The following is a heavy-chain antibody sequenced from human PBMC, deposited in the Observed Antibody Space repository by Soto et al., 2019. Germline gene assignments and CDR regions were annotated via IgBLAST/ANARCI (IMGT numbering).Heavy chain of an antibody. Sequence: QVQLQESGPGLVKPSETLSLTCTVSGGSVSSGSYYWSWIRQPPGKGLEWIGYIYYSGSTNYNPSLKSRVTISVDTSKNQFSLKLGSVTAADTAVYYCVSRARGWVRGGMDVWGQGTTVTVSS. CDR3: VSRARGWVRGGMDV. D-gene: IGHD3-10*01. CDR1: GGSVSSGSYY. V-gene: IGHV4-61*01. CDR2: IYYSGST. J-gene: IGHJ6*02.